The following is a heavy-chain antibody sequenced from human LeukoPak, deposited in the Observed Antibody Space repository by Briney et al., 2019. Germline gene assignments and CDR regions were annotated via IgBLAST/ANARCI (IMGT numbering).Heavy chain of an antibody. D-gene: IGHD2-2*01. Sequence: GESLKISCKGSGYSFTSYWIGWVRQMPGKGLEWMGIIYPGDSDTRYSPSFQGQVTISADKSISTAYLQWSSLKASDTAMYCCARPLGYCSSTSCYPVGFDYWGQGTLVTVSS. CDR2: IYPGDSDT. J-gene: IGHJ4*02. CDR3: ARPLGYCSSTSCYPVGFDY. V-gene: IGHV5-51*01. CDR1: GYSFTSYW.